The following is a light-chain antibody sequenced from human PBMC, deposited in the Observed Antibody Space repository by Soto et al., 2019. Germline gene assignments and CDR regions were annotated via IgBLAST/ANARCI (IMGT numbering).Light chain of an antibody. CDR3: QRYNRAPKT. V-gene: IGKV1-27*01. Sequence: DIQMTQSPSSLSASVGDRVIITCQASQDINNHLAWYQQKPGKVPNLLIWAAYTLQSGVPPRFSGSGSGTYFTLTISSLQPEDVATYYCQRYNRAPKTFGQGTKVEVK. CDR2: AAY. J-gene: IGKJ1*01. CDR1: QDINNH.